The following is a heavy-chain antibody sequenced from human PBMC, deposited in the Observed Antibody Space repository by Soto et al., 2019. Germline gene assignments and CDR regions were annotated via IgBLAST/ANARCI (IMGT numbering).Heavy chain of an antibody. CDR3: AKERRKHVLRFLEWLSHPPYYYGMDV. CDR1: GFTFDDYT. V-gene: IGHV3-43*01. CDR2: ISWDGGST. D-gene: IGHD3-3*01. Sequence: GGSLRLSCAASGFTFDDYTMHWVRQAPGKGLEWVSLISWDGGSTYYADSVKGRFTISRDNSKNSLYLQMNSLRTEDTALYYCAKERRKHVLRFLEWLSHPPYYYGMDVWGQGTTVTVSS. J-gene: IGHJ6*02.